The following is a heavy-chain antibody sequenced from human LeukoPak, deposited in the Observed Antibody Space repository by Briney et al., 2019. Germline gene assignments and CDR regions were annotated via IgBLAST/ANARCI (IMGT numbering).Heavy chain of an antibody. Sequence: SETLSLTCAVYGGSFSGYYWSWIRQPPGKGLEWIGEINHSGSTNYNPSLKSRVTISVDTSKNQFSLKLASATAADTAVYYCARGRGYCTNGVCYTIRGNYMDVWGKGTTVTVSS. CDR3: ARGRGYCTNGVCYTIRGNYMDV. D-gene: IGHD2-8*01. J-gene: IGHJ6*03. CDR1: GGSFSGYY. V-gene: IGHV4-34*01. CDR2: INHSGST.